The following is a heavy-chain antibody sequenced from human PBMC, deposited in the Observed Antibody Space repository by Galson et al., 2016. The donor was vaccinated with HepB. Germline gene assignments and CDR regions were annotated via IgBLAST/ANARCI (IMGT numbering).Heavy chain of an antibody. J-gene: IGHJ5*02. CDR2: ITHDGSDK. V-gene: IGHV3-7*03. Sequence: SLRLSCAASGFTFSSYRWSWVRQAPGTRLEWGAIITHDGSDKYYVDSLKGRFTISRDNAKNSLFLQMSSLRAEDTAVYYCARSRLAAAFDPWGQGTLVTVSS. D-gene: IGHD6-13*01. CDR3: ARSRLAAAFDP. CDR1: GFTFSSYR.